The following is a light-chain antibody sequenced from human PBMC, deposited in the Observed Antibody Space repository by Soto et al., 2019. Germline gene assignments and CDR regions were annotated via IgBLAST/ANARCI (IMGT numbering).Light chain of an antibody. CDR1: QTIYSY. CDR2: AAS. V-gene: IGKV1-39*01. Sequence: DIQLTQSPSSLSASVGDRVTITCRASQTIYSYVNWYQQRPGEAPHLLIFAASRLQSGVPSRFSGSGSGTDFTLTISGLQPEDFGTYYCLQSFGDVWTFGQGTQVEIK. CDR3: LQSFGDVWT. J-gene: IGKJ1*01.